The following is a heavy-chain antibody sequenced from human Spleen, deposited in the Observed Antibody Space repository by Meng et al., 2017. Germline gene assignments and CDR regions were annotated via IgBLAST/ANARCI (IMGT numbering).Heavy chain of an antibody. J-gene: IGHJ3*02. D-gene: IGHD2-21*02. CDR3: ARVAVTVDAFDI. V-gene: IGHV3-33*01. Sequence: GESLKISCAASGFTFSSYGMHWVRQAPGKGLEWVAVIWYDGSNKYYADSVKGRFTISRDNSKNTLYLQMNSLRAEDTAVYYCARVAVTVDAFDIWGQGTMVTVSS. CDR2: IWYDGSNK. CDR1: GFTFSSYG.